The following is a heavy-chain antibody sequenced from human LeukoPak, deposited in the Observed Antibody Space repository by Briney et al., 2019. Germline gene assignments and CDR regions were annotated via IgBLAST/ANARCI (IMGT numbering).Heavy chain of an antibody. CDR3: ARQFDPRYSSGWYWFDP. V-gene: IGHV4-59*08. CDR1: GGSTSSYY. CDR2: IYYSGST. J-gene: IGHJ5*02. D-gene: IGHD6-19*01. Sequence: SETLSLTCTVSGGSTSSYYWSWIRQPPGKGLEWIGYIYYSGSTNYNPSLKSRVTISVDTSKNQFSLKLSSVTAADTAVYYCARQFDPRYSSGWYWFDPWGQGTLVTVSS.